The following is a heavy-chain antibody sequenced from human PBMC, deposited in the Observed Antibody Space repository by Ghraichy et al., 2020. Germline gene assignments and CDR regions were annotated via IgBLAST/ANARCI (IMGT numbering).Heavy chain of an antibody. CDR2: ISAYNGNT. J-gene: IGHJ5*02. D-gene: IGHD3-10*01. Sequence: ASVKVSCKASGYTFTSYGISWVRQAPGQGLEWMGWISAYNGNTNYAQKLQGRVTMTTDTSTSTAYMELRSLRSDDTAVYYCARSNYVAITMVREPNLSPYNWFDPWGQGTLVTVSS. CDR1: GYTFTSYG. V-gene: IGHV1-18*01. CDR3: ARSNYVAITMVREPNLSPYNWFDP.